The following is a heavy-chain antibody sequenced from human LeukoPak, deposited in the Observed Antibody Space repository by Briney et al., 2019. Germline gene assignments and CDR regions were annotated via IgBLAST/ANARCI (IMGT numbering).Heavy chain of an antibody. V-gene: IGHV3-30-3*01. Sequence: PGGSLRLSCAASGFTFSSYAMHWVRQAPGKGLEWVAVISYEASNKYYADSVKGRFTISRDNSKNTLYLQMNSLRAEDTAVYYCARDWYYYDSSGYYFPFDYWGQGTLVTVSS. J-gene: IGHJ4*02. CDR2: ISYEASNK. CDR3: ARDWYYYDSSGYYFPFDY. CDR1: GFTFSSYA. D-gene: IGHD3-22*01.